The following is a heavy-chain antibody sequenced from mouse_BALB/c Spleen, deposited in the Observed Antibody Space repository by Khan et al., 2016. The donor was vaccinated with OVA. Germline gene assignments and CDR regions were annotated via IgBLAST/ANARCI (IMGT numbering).Heavy chain of an antibody. D-gene: IGHD1-3*01. J-gene: IGHJ2*01. CDR2: IWAGGST. V-gene: IGHV2-9*02. CDR3: ARLEDI. Sequence: QMQLEASGPGLVAPSQSLSITCTVSGFSLTSYGVHWVRQPPGKGLEWLGVIWAGGSTTYTSALMSRLSISKDNSKSQVFLKMNRLQTDDTAMYYCARLEDIWGQGTTLTVSS. CDR1: GFSLTSYG.